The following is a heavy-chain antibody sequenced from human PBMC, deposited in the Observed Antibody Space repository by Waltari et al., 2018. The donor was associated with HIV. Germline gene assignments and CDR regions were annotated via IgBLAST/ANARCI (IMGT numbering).Heavy chain of an antibody. CDR3: TTDKSWSPDY. CDR2: IKGTADGGST. CDR1: CFAFRNTG. Sequence: EARLVESGGGLVKPGESLLFSCAACCFAFRNTGMSWVRQAPGKGLEWLGRIKGTADGGSTDTAESVHGRFIISRDDSKNTVYLEMNNVKSEDTAVYYCTTDKSWSPDYWGQGTLVSVSS. J-gene: IGHJ4*02. V-gene: IGHV3-15*01. D-gene: IGHD5-12*01.